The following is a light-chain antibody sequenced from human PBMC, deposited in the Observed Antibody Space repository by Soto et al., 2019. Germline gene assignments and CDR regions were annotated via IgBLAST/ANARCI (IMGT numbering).Light chain of an antibody. V-gene: IGKV3-15*01. CDR2: GAS. Sequence: EIVMTQSPATLSVSPGERATLSCRASQSVSSNLAWYQQKPGQAPRLLIYGASTRSNGIPDRFSGSGSGTEFTLTISSLQSENFAVYYCQQYNNWPPWTFGQRTKVEIK. CDR3: QQYNNWPPWT. CDR1: QSVSSN. J-gene: IGKJ1*01.